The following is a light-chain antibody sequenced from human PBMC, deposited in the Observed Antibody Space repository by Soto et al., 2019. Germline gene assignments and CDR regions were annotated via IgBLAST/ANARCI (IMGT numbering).Light chain of an antibody. J-gene: IGKJ5*01. Sequence: DIQMTQAPSSLSASVGDRFTITCRASQSISSYLNWYQQKQGKXPKXXIYAASSLQSGVPSRFSGSGYGTALTITISSLQPEDFETYDCQQSYSTPITFGQGTRLEIK. CDR1: QSISSY. CDR3: QQSYSTPIT. CDR2: AAS. V-gene: IGKV1-39*01.